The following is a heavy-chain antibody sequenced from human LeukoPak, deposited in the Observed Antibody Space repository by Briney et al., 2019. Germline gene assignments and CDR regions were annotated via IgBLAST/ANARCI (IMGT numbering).Heavy chain of an antibody. CDR3: ARVGSTYGYAGGNYFDS. V-gene: IGHV4-34*01. D-gene: IGHD5-18*01. J-gene: IGHJ4*02. Sequence: KPSETLSLTCAVYGGSFSPYYWSWIRQSPDKGLEWIGEINHSRSTNYNPSLKSRVTISVDTSKNQFSLKLSSVTAADTAVYYCARVGSTYGYAGGNYFDSWGQGTLVTVSS. CDR2: INHSRST. CDR1: GGSFSPYY.